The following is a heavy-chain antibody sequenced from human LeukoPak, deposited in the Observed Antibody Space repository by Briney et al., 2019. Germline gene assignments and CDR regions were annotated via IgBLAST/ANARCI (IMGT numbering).Heavy chain of an antibody. J-gene: IGHJ4*02. V-gene: IGHV3-30*04. D-gene: IGHD5-18*01. CDR3: ARDADGYSDY. Sequence: GGSLRLSCAASGFTFSSYAMHWVRQAPGKGLEWVAVISYDGSNKYYADSVKGRFTISRDNSKNTLYLQMNSLRAEDTAVYYCARDADGYSDYWGQRTLDTVSS. CDR1: GFTFSSYA. CDR2: ISYDGSNK.